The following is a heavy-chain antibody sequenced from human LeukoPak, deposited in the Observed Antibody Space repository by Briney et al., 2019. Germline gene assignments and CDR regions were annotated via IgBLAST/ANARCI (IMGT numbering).Heavy chain of an antibody. V-gene: IGHV3-48*01. J-gene: IGHJ4*02. D-gene: IGHD6-19*01. CDR3: ARSSEGDIAVAGQQFDY. CDR2: ISSSSSTI. Sequence: PGRSLRLSCAASGFTFSSYSMNWVRQAPGKGLEWVSYISSSSSTIYYADSVKGRFTISRDNAKNSLYLQMNSLRAEDTAVYYCARSSEGDIAVAGQQFDYWGQGTLVTVSS. CDR1: GFTFSSYS.